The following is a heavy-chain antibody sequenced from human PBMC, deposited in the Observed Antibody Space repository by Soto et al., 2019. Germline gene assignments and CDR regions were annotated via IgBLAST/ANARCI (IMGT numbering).Heavy chain of an antibody. J-gene: IGHJ6*02. CDR1: GYSFTSYW. V-gene: IGHV5-10-1*01. Sequence: PGESLKISCKGSGYSFTSYWISWVRQMPGKGLEWMGRIDPSDSYTNYSPSFQGHVTISADKSISTAYLQWSSLKASDTAMYYCARRGRAAPFLGFNYYYYGMDVWGQGTTVTVSS. CDR3: ARRGRAAPFLGFNYYYYGMDV. CDR2: IDPSDSYT. D-gene: IGHD6-13*01.